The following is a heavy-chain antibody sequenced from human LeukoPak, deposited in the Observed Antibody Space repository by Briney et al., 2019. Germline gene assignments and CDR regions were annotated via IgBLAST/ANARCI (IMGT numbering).Heavy chain of an antibody. CDR1: RGTFSKYA. J-gene: IGHJ4*02. V-gene: IGHV1-69*04. CDR3: ARDDDRAREIDY. CDR2: IIPILNIT. Sequence: PSVKLSCKASRGTFSKYAISWVRLAPGQGLEWMGRIIPILNITHYAQKFQGRVTIAADKSTSTAYMELSSLRSEDTAVYYCARDDDRAREIDYWGQGTLVTVSS. D-gene: IGHD3-22*01.